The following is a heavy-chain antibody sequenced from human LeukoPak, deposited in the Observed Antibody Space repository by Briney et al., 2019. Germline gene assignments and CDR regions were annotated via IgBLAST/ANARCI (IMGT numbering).Heavy chain of an antibody. CDR2: IIPIFGTA. J-gene: IGHJ4*02. D-gene: IGHD5-24*01. CDR3: AASEMATIPGNFDY. CDR1: GGTFSSYA. Sequence: SVKVSCRASGGTFSSYAISWVRQAPGQGLEWMGGIIPIFGTANYAQKFQGRVMITTDESTSTAYMELSSLRSEDTAVYYCAASEMATIPGNFDYWGQGTLVTVSS. V-gene: IGHV1-69*05.